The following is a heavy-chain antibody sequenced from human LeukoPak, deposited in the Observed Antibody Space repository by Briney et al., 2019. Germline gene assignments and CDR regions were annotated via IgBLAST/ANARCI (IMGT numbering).Heavy chain of an antibody. Sequence: SETLSLTCTGSGGSISSSSYYWGWIRQPPGKGLEWIGSIYYSGSTYYNPSLKSRVTISVDTSKNQFSLKLSSVTAADTAVYYCARVTTVTEGAFDIWGQGTMVTVSS. CDR1: GGSISSSSYY. V-gene: IGHV4-39*07. CDR3: ARVTTVTEGAFDI. J-gene: IGHJ3*02. CDR2: IYYSGST. D-gene: IGHD4-17*01.